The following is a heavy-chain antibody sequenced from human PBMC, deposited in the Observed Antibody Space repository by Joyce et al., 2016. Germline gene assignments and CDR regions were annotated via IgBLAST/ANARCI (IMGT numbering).Heavy chain of an antibody. D-gene: IGHD2-15*01. CDR1: GFTFSSYS. CDR2: ISSSSSTI. Sequence: EVQLVESGGGLVQPGGSLRLSCAASGFTFSSYSMNWVRQAPGKGLEWVSYISSSSSTIYYADSVKGRFTISRDNAKNSLYLQRNSLRAEDTAVYYCARVGCTGGSCYEYWYFDLWGRGTLVTVSS. CDR3: ARVGCTGGSCYEYWYFDL. V-gene: IGHV3-48*01. J-gene: IGHJ2*01.